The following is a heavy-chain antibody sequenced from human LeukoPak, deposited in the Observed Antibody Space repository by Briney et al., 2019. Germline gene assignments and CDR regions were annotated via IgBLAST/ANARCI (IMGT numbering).Heavy chain of an antibody. CDR2: IYYSGST. CDR1: GGSISSYY. J-gene: IGHJ4*02. D-gene: IGHD2-15*01. CDR3: ARDRPVVVEPTYFDQ. Sequence: SETLSLTCTVSGGSISSYYWSWIRQPPGKGLEWIGYIYYSGSTNYNPSLKSRVTMSVDTSKNQFSLRLSSVTAADTAVYYCARDRPVVVEPTYFDQWGQGTLVTVSS. V-gene: IGHV4-59*12.